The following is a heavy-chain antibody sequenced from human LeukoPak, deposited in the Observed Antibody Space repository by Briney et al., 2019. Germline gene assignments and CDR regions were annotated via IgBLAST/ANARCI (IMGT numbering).Heavy chain of an antibody. CDR1: GFTFSDYY. V-gene: IGHV3-11*04. J-gene: IGHJ6*04. CDR3: ERGPALGYCRSTSCYQGGV. CDR2: ISSSGSTI. Sequence: GGSLRLSCAASGFTFSDYYMSWIRQAPGKGLEWVSYISSSGSTIYYADSVKGRFTISRDNAKNSLYLQMNSLRAEDMAVYYCERGPALGYCRSTSCYQGGVWGKGTTVTVSS. D-gene: IGHD2-2*01.